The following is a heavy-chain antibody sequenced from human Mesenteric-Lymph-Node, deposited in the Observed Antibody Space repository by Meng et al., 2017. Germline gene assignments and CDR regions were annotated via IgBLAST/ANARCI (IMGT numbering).Heavy chain of an antibody. D-gene: IGHD6-19*01. J-gene: IGHJ4*02. CDR1: GGSISSSNW. CDR2: IYHSGST. V-gene: IGHV4-4*02. CDR3: ARVGQWLPIDY. Sequence: VPQQESGPGLVKPSGPPSFSCAVSGGSISSSNWWSWVRQPPGKGLEWIGEIYHSGSTNYNPSLKSRVTISVDKSKNQFSLNLSSVTAADTAVYYCARVGQWLPIDYWGQGTLVTVSS.